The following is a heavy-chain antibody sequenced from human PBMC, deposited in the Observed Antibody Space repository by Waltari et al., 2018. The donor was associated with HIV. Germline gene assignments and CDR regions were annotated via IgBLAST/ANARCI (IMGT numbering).Heavy chain of an antibody. CDR3: ASYSSGYSYYFDY. D-gene: IGHD3-22*01. V-gene: IGHV3-23*01. Sequence: EVQLLESGGGLVQPGGSLRLSCAASGFTFSSYAMRWVRQAPGKGLEWVSAISGSGGSTYYADSVKGRFTISRDNSKNTLYLQMNSLRAEDTAVYYCASYSSGYSYYFDYWGQGTLVTVSS. J-gene: IGHJ4*02. CDR1: GFTFSSYA. CDR2: ISGSGGST.